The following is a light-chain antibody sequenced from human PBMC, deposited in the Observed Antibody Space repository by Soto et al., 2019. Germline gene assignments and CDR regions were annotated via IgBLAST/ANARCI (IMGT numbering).Light chain of an antibody. CDR2: EAS. V-gene: IGKV3-11*01. J-gene: IGKJ4*01. CDR3: QQRSNWPLT. Sequence: EIVLTQSPATLSLSPLERATLSCRASQIISTDLVWYQQRRGQSPRLLISEASKRATGIPARFSGNGSGTDFTLTISSLEPEDFAVYYCQQRSNWPLTFGGGTKVDIK. CDR1: QIISTD.